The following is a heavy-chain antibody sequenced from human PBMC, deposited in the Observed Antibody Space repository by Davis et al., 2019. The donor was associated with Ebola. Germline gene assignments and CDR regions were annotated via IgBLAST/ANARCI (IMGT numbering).Heavy chain of an antibody. J-gene: IGHJ4*02. D-gene: IGHD1-26*01. Sequence: SVKVSCKASGYTFTSYGISWVRQAPGQGLEWMGGIIPIFGTANYAQKFQGRVTITADKSTSTAYMELSSLRSEDTAVYYCAEGSGATRGYYFDYWGQGTLVTVSS. V-gene: IGHV1-69*06. CDR3: AEGSGATRGYYFDY. CDR2: IIPIFGTA. CDR1: GYTFTSYG.